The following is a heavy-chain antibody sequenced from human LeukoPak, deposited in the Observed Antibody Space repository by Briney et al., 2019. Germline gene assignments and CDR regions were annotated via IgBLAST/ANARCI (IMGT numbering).Heavy chain of an antibody. CDR1: GFTFSSYA. V-gene: IGHV3-23*01. CDR3: TRYNNDHFDY. J-gene: IGHJ4*02. Sequence: GGSLRLSCAASGFTFSSYAMSWVRQAPGKGLEWVSAISGSGGSTYYADSVKGRFTISRDNSKNTMAVQMDDLRAEDTAVYYCTRYNNDHFDYWGQGTLVTVSS. D-gene: IGHD1-14*01. CDR2: ISGSGGST.